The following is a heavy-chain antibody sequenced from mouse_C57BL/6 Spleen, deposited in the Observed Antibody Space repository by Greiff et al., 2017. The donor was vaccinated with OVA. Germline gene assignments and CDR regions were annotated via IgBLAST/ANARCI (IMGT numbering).Heavy chain of an antibody. Sequence: EVNVVESGGGLVKPGGSLKLSCAASGFTFSSYAMSWVRQTPEKRLEWVATISDGGSYTYSPDNVKGRFTISRDNAKNNLYLQMSHLKSEDTAMYYCAREVDYYSAMDYWGQGTSVTVSS. CDR2: ISDGGSYT. CDR3: AREVDYYSAMDY. V-gene: IGHV5-4*01. J-gene: IGHJ4*01. CDR1: GFTFSSYA.